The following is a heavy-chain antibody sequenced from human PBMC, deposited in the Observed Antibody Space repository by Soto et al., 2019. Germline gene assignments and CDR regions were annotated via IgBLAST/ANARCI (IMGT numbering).Heavy chain of an antibody. V-gene: IGHV1-69*01. CDR1: GGTHSSYA. CDR2: IIPIFGTR. Sequence: QVQLVQSGAEVKKPGSSVKVSCKVTGGTHSSYAITWVRQAPGQGLEWMGGIIPIFGTRDYAQKFQDRVTITADPSTSTAYLELSGLTSDDTAVYYCARDGSDYSTSGHYDPWGQGTLVTVSS. CDR3: ARDGSDYSTSGHYDP. J-gene: IGHJ5*02. D-gene: IGHD3-22*01.